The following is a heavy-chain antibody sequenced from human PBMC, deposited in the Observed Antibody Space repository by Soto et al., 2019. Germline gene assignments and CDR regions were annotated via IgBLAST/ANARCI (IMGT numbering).Heavy chain of an antibody. Sequence: LSLTCTVSGGSISSSSYYWGWIRQAPGKGLEWVSYISSSSSYTNYADSVKGRFTISRDNAKNSLYLQMNSLRAEDTAVYYCARDRWDTAPVWFDPWGQGTLVTVSS. J-gene: IGHJ5*02. CDR3: ARDRWDTAPVWFDP. V-gene: IGHV3-11*05. D-gene: IGHD5-18*01. CDR2: ISSSSSYT. CDR1: GGSISSSSYY.